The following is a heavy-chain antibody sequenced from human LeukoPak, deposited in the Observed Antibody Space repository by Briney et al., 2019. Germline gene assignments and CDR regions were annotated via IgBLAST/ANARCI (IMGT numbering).Heavy chain of an antibody. CDR2: IRYDGSNK. J-gene: IGHJ6*03. D-gene: IGHD5-12*01. CDR1: GFTFSSYG. CDR3: AKGGGYEAQYYYYYLDV. V-gene: IGHV3-30*02. Sequence: GGSLRLSCAASGFTFSSYGMYWVRQAPGKGLEWVAFIRYDGSNKYYADSVKGRFTVSRDNSKNTLYLQMKSLRAEDTAVYYCAKGGGYEAQYYYYYLDVWGKGTTVTISS.